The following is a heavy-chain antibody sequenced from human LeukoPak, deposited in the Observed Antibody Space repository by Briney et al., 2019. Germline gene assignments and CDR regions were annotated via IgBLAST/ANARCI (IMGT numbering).Heavy chain of an antibody. J-gene: IGHJ4*02. CDR1: GFTLSSYW. D-gene: IGHD4-23*01. CDR2: IASDGSST. Sequence: GGSLRLSCAASGFTLSSYWMNWVRQAPGKGLVWVSRIASDGSSTTYADSVKGRFSVSRDNAKNTLYLQMNSLRVEDTAVYYCARGRPHGNDYWGQGTLVTVSS. V-gene: IGHV3-74*01. CDR3: ARGRPHGNDY.